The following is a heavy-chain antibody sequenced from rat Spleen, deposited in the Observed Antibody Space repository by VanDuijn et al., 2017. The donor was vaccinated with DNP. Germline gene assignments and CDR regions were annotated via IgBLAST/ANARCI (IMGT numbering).Heavy chain of an antibody. J-gene: IGHJ4*01. CDR2: KSSGGST. Sequence: QVQVKESGPGLVQPSQTLSLTCTVSGFSLTNYDVSWVRQPPGKGLEWIAAKSSGGSTYYNSALKSRLSISRDTSKSQVFLKMNSLQTEDTAMYFCARYYGYNYYAIDAWGQGTSVTVSS. CDR3: ARYYGYNYYAIDA. CDR1: GFSLTNYD. D-gene: IGHD1-9*01. V-gene: IGHV2S12*01.